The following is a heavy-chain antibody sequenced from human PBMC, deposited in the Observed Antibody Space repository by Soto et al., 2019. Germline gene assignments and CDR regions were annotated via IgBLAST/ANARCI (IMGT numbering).Heavy chain of an antibody. V-gene: IGHV1-18*04. CDR3: ARGADDFSSGYYYEY. J-gene: IGHJ4*02. D-gene: IGHD3-3*01. Sequence: QVQLVQSGAEVKKPGASVTVSCKASGYTFSRHGISWVRQAPGQGLEWMAWSGNTNYAQTFQGRLTLTTNPSTRTASMELRSLRSDDTAVYYCARGADDFSSGYYYEYWGQGTLVTVSS. CDR2: SGNT. CDR1: GYTFSRHG.